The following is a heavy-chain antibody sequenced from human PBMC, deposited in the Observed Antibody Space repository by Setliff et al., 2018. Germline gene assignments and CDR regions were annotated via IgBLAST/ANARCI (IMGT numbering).Heavy chain of an antibody. V-gene: IGHV4-61*09. CDR1: GDPMSSRRYY. Sequence: SETLSLTCTVSGDPMSSRRYYWAWIRQPAGKGLEWIGQIYTSWSTNYNPSLKSRVTISLDTSNNQFSLSLSPVTAADTAVYYCARMSGFLYLDVWGNGTTVTSP. D-gene: IGHD3-3*01. CDR3: ARMSGFLYLDV. CDR2: IYTSWST. J-gene: IGHJ6*03.